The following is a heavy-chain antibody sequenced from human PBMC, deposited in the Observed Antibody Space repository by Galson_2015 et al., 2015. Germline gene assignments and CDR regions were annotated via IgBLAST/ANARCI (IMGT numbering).Heavy chain of an antibody. CDR2: ISSSSSYI. Sequence: SLRFSCAASGFTFSSYSMNWVRQAPGKRLEWVSSISSSSSYIYYADSVKGRFTISRDNAKNSLYLQMNSLRAEDTAVYYCASGNFDWLLYPLDYWGQGTLVTVSS. CDR3: ASGNFDWLLYPLDY. V-gene: IGHV3-21*01. CDR1: GFTFSSYS. J-gene: IGHJ4*02. D-gene: IGHD3-9*01.